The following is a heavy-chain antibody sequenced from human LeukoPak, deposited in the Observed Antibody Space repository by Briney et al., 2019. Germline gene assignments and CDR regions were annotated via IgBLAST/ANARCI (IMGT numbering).Heavy chain of an antibody. J-gene: IGHJ1*01. CDR2: INHSGST. V-gene: IGHV4-34*01. D-gene: IGHD3-22*01. CDR3: AWGTYYYDSSGYYGYFQH. CDR1: GGSFSGYY. Sequence: SEPLTLTCAVYGGSFSGYYWSWIRQPPGKGLEWIGEINHSGSTNYNPSLKSRVTISVDTSKNQFSLKLSSVTAADTAVYYCAWGTYYYDSSGYYGYFQHWGQGTLVTVSS.